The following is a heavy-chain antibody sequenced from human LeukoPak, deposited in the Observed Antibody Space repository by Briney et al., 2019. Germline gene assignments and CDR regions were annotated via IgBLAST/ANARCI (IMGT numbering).Heavy chain of an antibody. Sequence: GGSLRLSCATSGFIFSNYWMSWVRQAPGKGLEWVANIKQDGSEKYYVDSVRGRFTISRDNAKNSLYLQMNSLRAEDTAVYCCARGDWLPLPYAFDHWGQGTLVTVSS. D-gene: IGHD5-12*01. J-gene: IGHJ4*02. V-gene: IGHV3-7*01. CDR3: ARGDWLPLPYAFDH. CDR2: IKQDGSEK. CDR1: GFIFSNYW.